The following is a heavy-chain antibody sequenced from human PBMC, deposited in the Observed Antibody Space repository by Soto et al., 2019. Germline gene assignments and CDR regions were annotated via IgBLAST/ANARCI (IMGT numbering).Heavy chain of an antibody. D-gene: IGHD5-18*01. CDR1: GYTFTTYG. V-gene: IGHV1-18*04. CDR3: ARDLYSYGYYAMDV. Sequence: QVHLVQSGAEVKQPGASVKVSCKTSGYTFTTYGIRWVRQAPGQGLEWLGWISAYNGNTNYAQKLQGRVTMTTDTSTGTAYMELSSLRSDDTAVYYCARDLYSYGYYAMDVWCQGTTGTVSS. CDR2: ISAYNGNT. J-gene: IGHJ6*02.